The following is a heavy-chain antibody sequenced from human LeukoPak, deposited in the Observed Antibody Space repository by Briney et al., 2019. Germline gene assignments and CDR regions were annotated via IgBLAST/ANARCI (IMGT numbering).Heavy chain of an antibody. J-gene: IGHJ5*02. D-gene: IGHD5-12*01. CDR1: GYIFNTYY. V-gene: IGHV1-2*02. CDR3: ARIVATDPNWFDP. CDR2: INCNSGDT. Sequence: ASVKVSCKASGYIFNTYYIHWVRQAPGQGPEWMGWINCNSGDTNYAPKFQGRVTMTRVTSISTAYMELSRLRSDDTAVYYCARIVATDPNWFDPWGQGTLVTVSS.